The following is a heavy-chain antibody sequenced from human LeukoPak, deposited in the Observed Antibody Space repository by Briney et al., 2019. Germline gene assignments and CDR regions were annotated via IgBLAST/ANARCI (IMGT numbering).Heavy chain of an antibody. CDR1: GYTFTGYY. J-gene: IGHJ5*02. CDR2: INPNSGGT. CDR3: ARVGPKTKQWLAP. D-gene: IGHD6-19*01. V-gene: IGHV1-2*06. Sequence: ASVRVSCKASGYTFTGYYMHWGRQAPGQGLEWMGRINPNSGGTNYAQKFQGRVTMTRDTSISTAYMELSRLRSDDTAVYYCARVGPKTKQWLAPWGQGTLVTVSS.